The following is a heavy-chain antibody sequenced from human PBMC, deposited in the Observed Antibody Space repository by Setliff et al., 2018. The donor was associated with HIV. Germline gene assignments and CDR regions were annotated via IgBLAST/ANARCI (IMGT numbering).Heavy chain of an antibody. V-gene: IGHV4-59*01. CDR3: ARIFGDQGYYYGMDV. CDR1: GGSISSYY. D-gene: IGHD3-3*01. Sequence: SETLSLTCTVSGGSISSYYWSWIRQPPGKGLERIGYIYYSGSTNYNPSLKSRVTISVDTSKNQFSLKLSSVIAADTAVYYCARIFGDQGYYYGMDVWGQGTTVTVS. CDR2: IYYSGST. J-gene: IGHJ6*02.